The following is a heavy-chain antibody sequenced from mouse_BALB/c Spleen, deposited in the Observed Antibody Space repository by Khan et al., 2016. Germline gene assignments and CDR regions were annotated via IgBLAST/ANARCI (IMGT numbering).Heavy chain of an antibody. J-gene: IGHJ1*01. CDR3: ARNDDDSPSRWYFDV. Sequence: QIQLVQSGPELKKPGETVKISCKASGYTFTNYGMNWVKQAPGKGLKWMGWINTYTGEPTYADDFKGRFAFSLETSASTAYLQINNLKNEDMATYVCARNDDDSPSRWYFDVWGAGTTVTVSS. CDR1: GYTFTNYG. V-gene: IGHV9-1*02. D-gene: IGHD2-3*01. CDR2: INTYTGEP.